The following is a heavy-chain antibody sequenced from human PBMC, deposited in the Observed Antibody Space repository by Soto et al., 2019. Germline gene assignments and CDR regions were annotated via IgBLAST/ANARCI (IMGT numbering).Heavy chain of an antibody. CDR1: GGSFSGYY. J-gene: IGHJ4*02. Sequence: PSETLSLTCAVYGGSFSGYYWSWIRQPPGKGLEWIGEINHSGSTNYNPSLKSRVTISVDTSKNQFSLKLSSVTAADTAVYYCAREDTAMVISFSNYFDYWGQGTLVTVSS. CDR3: AREDTAMVISFSNYFDY. CDR2: INHSGST. D-gene: IGHD5-18*01. V-gene: IGHV4-34*01.